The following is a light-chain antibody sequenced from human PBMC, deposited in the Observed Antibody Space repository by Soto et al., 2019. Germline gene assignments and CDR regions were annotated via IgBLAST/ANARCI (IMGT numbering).Light chain of an antibody. CDR1: SSDVGGYNY. J-gene: IGLJ1*01. CDR3: NSYTGSATPYV. V-gene: IGLV2-14*03. CDR2: DVT. Sequence: QSVLTQPASVSGSPGQSITISCTGTSSDVGGYNYVSWYQHHPDKAPKLVIYDVTNRPSGVSNRFSGSKAGNTASMTISGLQAEYEADYYCNSYTGSATPYVFGTGTKLTVL.